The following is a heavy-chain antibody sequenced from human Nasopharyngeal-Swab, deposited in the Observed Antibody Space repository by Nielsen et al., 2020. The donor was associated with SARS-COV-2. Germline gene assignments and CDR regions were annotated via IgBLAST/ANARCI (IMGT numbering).Heavy chain of an antibody. Sequence: GGFLRLSCAASGFTFSSYAMSWVRQAPGKGLEWVSAISGSGGSTYYADSVKGRFTISRDNSKNTLYLQMNSLRAEDTAVYYCAKPLAYCGGDCYWGDAFDIWGQGTMVTVSS. CDR1: GFTFSSYA. CDR2: ISGSGGST. D-gene: IGHD2-21*01. V-gene: IGHV3-23*01. CDR3: AKPLAYCGGDCYWGDAFDI. J-gene: IGHJ3*02.